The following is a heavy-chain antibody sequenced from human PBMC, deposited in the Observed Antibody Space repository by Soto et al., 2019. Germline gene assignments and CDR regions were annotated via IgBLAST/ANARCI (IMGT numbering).Heavy chain of an antibody. Sequence: QVPLVESGGGVVQPGRSLRLSCAASGFTFSSYAMHWVRQAPGKGLEWVAVISYDGSNKYYADSVKGRFTISRDNSKNTLYLQMNSLRAEDTAVYYCARELMVYAIGNYGMDVWGQGTTVTVSS. V-gene: IGHV3-30-3*01. D-gene: IGHD2-8*01. CDR3: ARELMVYAIGNYGMDV. J-gene: IGHJ6*02. CDR1: GFTFSSYA. CDR2: ISYDGSNK.